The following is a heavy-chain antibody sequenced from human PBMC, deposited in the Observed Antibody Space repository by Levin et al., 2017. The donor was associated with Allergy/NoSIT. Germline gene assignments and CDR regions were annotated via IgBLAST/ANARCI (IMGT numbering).Heavy chain of an antibody. Sequence: GESLKISCAASGFTFNSHAIHWVRQAPGKGLEWVAFISFDGGVKQYSDSVKGRITISRDNSKNTVYLQVNSLRAEDTAVYYCARDLSGRYTSDYWGQGTLVTVSS. CDR2: ISFDGGVK. D-gene: IGHD1-26*01. CDR1: GFTFNSHA. V-gene: IGHV3-30*04. J-gene: IGHJ4*02. CDR3: ARDLSGRYTSDY.